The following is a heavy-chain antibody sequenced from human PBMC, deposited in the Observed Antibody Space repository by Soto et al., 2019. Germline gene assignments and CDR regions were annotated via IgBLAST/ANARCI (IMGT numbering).Heavy chain of an antibody. CDR2: IYYSGST. V-gene: IGHV4-30-2*03. CDR3: MLGSGWKDFDY. CDR1: GGSISSGGYS. D-gene: IGHD3-22*01. Sequence: PSETLSLTCAFSGGSISSGGYSLSWIRQPPGKGLEWIGYIYYSGSTYYNPSLKSRVTISVDTSKNQFSLKLSSVTAADTAVYYCMLGSGWKDFDYWGQGTLVTVSS. J-gene: IGHJ4*02.